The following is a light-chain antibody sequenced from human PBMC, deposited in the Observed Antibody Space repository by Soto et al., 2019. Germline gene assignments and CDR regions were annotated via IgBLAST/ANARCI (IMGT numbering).Light chain of an antibody. CDR1: QDIGSW. CDR2: HAS. J-gene: IGKJ5*01. V-gene: IGKV1-12*01. Sequence: QMAQYASFVSASVGDRFTIFCRASQDIGSWLAWYQQKPGKPPTXXIYHASRLESGVPSRFSASGSGTSFTLNINDLQTEDFATYYCQEAYSFPITFGQGTRLEIK. CDR3: QEAYSFPIT.